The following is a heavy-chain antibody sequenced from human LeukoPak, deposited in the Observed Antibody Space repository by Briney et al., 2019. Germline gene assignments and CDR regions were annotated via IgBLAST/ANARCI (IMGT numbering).Heavy chain of an antibody. CDR3: ARDRPRSSSSWYLDWFDP. D-gene: IGHD6-13*01. CDR1: GGSISSSSYY. V-gene: IGHV4-39*07. Sequence: SGTLSLTCTVSGGSISSSSYYWGWIRQPPGKGLEWIGSIYYSGSTYYNPSLKSRVTISVNTSKNQFSLKLSSVTAADTAVYYCARDRPRSSSSWYLDWFDPWGQGTLVTVSS. J-gene: IGHJ5*02. CDR2: IYYSGST.